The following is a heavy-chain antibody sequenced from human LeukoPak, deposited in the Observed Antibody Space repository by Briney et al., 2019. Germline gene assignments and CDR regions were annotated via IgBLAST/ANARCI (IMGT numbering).Heavy chain of an antibody. CDR1: GYTFTSYY. D-gene: IGHD3-16*01. V-gene: IGHV1-46*04. CDR3: ARSIPPKTYYDYVWGVSGVY. Sequence: ASVKVSCKASGYTFTSYYMHWVRQAAGQGRAWMGIINPSGGSTSYAQKLQGRVTMTRDMSTSTVYMELSSLRSEDTAVYYCARSIPPKTYYDYVWGVSGVYWGQGTLVTVSS. CDR2: INPSGGST. J-gene: IGHJ4*02.